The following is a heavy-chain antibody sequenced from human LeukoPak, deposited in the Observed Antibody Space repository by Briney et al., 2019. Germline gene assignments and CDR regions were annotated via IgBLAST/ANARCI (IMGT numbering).Heavy chain of an antibody. CDR2: ISGSGVTT. D-gene: IGHD5-24*01. Sequence: GGSLRLSCAASGFTFSSYAMSWVRQAPGKGLEWVSAISGSGVTTYYADSVKGRFTISRDNSKNTLYLQMNSLRAEDTAVYYCARGSSPGRRDGLLLYFDYWGQGTLVTVSS. V-gene: IGHV3-23*01. CDR1: GFTFSSYA. CDR3: ARGSSPGRRDGLLLYFDY. J-gene: IGHJ4*02.